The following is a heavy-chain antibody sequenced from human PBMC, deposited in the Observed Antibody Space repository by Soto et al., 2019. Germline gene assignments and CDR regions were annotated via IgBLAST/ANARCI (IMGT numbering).Heavy chain of an antibody. J-gene: IGHJ6*02. V-gene: IGHV3-30-3*01. CDR3: AAEDYCNFRRRYYYYGMDV. CDR1: GFTFSSYA. Sequence: QVQLVESGGGVVQPGRSLRLSCAASGFTFSSYAMHWVRQAPGKGLEWVAVMSYDGSNKYYADSVKGRFTISRDNSKKTLYLLKNSMRAEDTAVYYCAAEDYCNFRRRYYYYGMDVWGQGTTVTVSS. D-gene: IGHD4-4*01. CDR2: MSYDGSNK.